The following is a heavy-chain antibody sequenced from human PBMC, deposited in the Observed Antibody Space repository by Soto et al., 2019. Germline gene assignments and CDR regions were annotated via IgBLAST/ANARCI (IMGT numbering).Heavy chain of an antibody. CDR1: GGTFSNYA. D-gene: IGHD2-15*01. Sequence: QVQLVQSGSEVKKPGSSVKVSCKASGGTFSNYAITWVRQAPGQGLEWMGGIIPIFGTTNYAQKFQGRVTINADESTSTAYMELSSLRSEDTAVYYCARVGCSGGSCYTDWFDPWGQGTLVTVSS. V-gene: IGHV1-69*12. CDR2: IIPIFGTT. J-gene: IGHJ5*02. CDR3: ARVGCSGGSCYTDWFDP.